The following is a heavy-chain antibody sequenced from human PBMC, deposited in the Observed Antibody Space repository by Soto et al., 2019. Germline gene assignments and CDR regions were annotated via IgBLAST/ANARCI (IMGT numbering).Heavy chain of an antibody. CDR3: ARDRGSGSSRNFDY. CDR1: GFTFSSYG. CDR2: IWYDGSNK. V-gene: IGHV3-33*01. Sequence: QVQLVESGGGVVQPGRSLRLSCAASGFTFSSYGMHWVRQAPGKGLEWVAVIWYDGSNKYYADSVKGRFTISRDNSKNTLYLQMNSLRAEDTAVYYCARDRGSGSSRNFDYWGQGTLVTVSS. J-gene: IGHJ4*02. D-gene: IGHD3-10*01.